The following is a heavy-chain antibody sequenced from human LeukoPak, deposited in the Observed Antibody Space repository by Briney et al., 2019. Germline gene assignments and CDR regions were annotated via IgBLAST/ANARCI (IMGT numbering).Heavy chain of an antibody. Sequence: GGSLRLSCAASGFTFSSYAMSWVRQAPGKGLEWVSAISGSGGSTYYADSVKGRFTISRDNSKNTLYLQMNSLRAEDTAVYYCAKDRFDYYGSGSFSPDAFDIWGQGTMVTVSS. CDR2: ISGSGGST. CDR3: AKDRFDYYGSGSFSPDAFDI. CDR1: GFTFSSYA. J-gene: IGHJ3*02. V-gene: IGHV3-23*01. D-gene: IGHD3-10*01.